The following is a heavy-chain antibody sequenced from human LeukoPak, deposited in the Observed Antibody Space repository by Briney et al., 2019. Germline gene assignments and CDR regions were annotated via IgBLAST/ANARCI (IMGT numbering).Heavy chain of an antibody. D-gene: IGHD6-19*01. Sequence: GGSLRLSCAASGFTFSSYAMSWVRQAPGKGLEWVSAISGSGGSTHYADSVKGRFTISRDNSKNTLYLQMNSLRAEDTAVYYCAKDRGSGWIKFDYWGQGTLVTVSS. J-gene: IGHJ4*02. CDR1: GFTFSSYA. CDR2: ISGSGGST. CDR3: AKDRGSGWIKFDY. V-gene: IGHV3-23*01.